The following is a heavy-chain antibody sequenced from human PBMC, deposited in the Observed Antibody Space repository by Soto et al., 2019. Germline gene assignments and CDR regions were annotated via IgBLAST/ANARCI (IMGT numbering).Heavy chain of an antibody. CDR2: INAGNGNT. CDR3: ARDLQEYSSGWYRWFDP. J-gene: IGHJ5*02. V-gene: IGHV1-3*01. D-gene: IGHD6-19*01. Sequence: GASVKGSCKASGYTFTSYAMHWVRQAPGQRLEWMGWINAGNGNTKYSQKFQGRVTITRDTSASAAYMELSSLRSEDTAVYYCARDLQEYSSGWYRWFDPWGQGTLVTVSS. CDR1: GYTFTSYA.